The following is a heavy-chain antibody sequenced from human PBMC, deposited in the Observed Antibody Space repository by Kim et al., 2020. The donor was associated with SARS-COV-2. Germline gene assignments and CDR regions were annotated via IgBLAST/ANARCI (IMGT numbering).Heavy chain of an antibody. CDR3: AKDHDYGRPYYYYGMDV. V-gene: IGHV3-23*01. Sequence: GGSLRLSCAASGFTFSSYAMSWVRQAPGKGLEWVSAISGSGGSTYYADSVKGRFTISRDNSKNTLYLQMNSLRAEDTAVYYCAKDHDYGRPYYYYGMDVWGQGTTVTVSS. J-gene: IGHJ6*02. CDR2: ISGSGGST. D-gene: IGHD5-12*01. CDR1: GFTFSSYA.